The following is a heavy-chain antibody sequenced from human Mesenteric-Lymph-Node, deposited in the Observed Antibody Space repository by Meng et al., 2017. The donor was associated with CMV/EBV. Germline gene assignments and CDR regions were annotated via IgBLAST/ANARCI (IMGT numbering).Heavy chain of an antibody. CDR1: GGTFSSYA. Sequence: ASVKVSCKASGGTFSSYAISWVRQAPGQGLEWIGWIKPDSGGTNYAQKFQGRVTLTRDTSITTAYMELRRLTSDDTAVYYCARDADTGYFDYWGQGTLVTVSS. CDR3: ARDADTGYFDY. CDR2: IKPDSGGT. J-gene: IGHJ4*02. V-gene: IGHV1-2*02. D-gene: IGHD5-18*01.